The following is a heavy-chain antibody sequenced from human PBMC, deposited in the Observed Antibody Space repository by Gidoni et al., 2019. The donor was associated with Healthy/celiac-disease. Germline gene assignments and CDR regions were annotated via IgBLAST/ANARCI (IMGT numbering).Heavy chain of an antibody. CDR2: ISWNSGSR. D-gene: IGHD3-16*01. CDR1: GSTFDDYA. Sequence: EVQLVVSGGGLVQPGRSLSLSCAASGSTFDDYAMHWLRHAPGKGLEWVSGISWNSGSRGYADSVKGRFTISRDNAKNSLYLQMNSLRAEDTALYYCAKDMGVGGFGWFDPWGQGTLVTVSA. J-gene: IGHJ5*02. V-gene: IGHV3-9*01. CDR3: AKDMGVGGFGWFDP.